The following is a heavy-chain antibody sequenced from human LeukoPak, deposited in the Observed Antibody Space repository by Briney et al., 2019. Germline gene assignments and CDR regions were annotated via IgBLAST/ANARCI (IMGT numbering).Heavy chain of an antibody. J-gene: IGHJ5*01. CDR2: IFYSGST. Sequence: PSETLSLTCSVSGGSIGSYYWTWIRQSAGKGLEWIGYIFYSGSTNYSPSLKSRVTISVDTSNNQFSLQLRSVTAADTAIYYCARGRARDGSFPWLDSWGQGTLVTVSS. CDR1: GGSIGSYY. CDR3: ARGRARDGSFPWLDS. V-gene: IGHV4-59*01. D-gene: IGHD3-10*01.